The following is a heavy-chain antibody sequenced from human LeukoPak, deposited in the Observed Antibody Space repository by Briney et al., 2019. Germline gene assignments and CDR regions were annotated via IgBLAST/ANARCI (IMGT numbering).Heavy chain of an antibody. CDR3: AREPPISGSYANYYYYYGMDV. CDR2: ISSSGSTI. D-gene: IGHD1-26*01. Sequence: GGSLRLSCAASGFTFSSYEMNWDRQAPGKGLEWVSYISSSGSTIYYADSVKGRFTISRDNAKNSLYLQMNSLRAEDTAVYYCAREPPISGSYANYYYYYGMDVWGQGTTVTVSS. J-gene: IGHJ6*02. CDR1: GFTFSSYE. V-gene: IGHV3-48*03.